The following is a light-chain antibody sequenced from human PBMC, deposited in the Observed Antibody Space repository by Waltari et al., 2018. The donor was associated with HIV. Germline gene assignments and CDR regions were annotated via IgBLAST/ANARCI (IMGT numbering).Light chain of an antibody. Sequence: QSALTQPASLSGSPGQSITISCTGTSSYVGNYNLFSWYQQHPCHAPKLIICELNTRPSGVSNRFSASKSGNTASLTIFGLQPEDGADYYCCSYSGGSTYGVFGGGTKLTVL. CDR3: CSYSGGSTYGV. V-gene: IGLV2-23*02. CDR2: ELN. CDR1: SSYVGNYNL. J-gene: IGLJ3*02.